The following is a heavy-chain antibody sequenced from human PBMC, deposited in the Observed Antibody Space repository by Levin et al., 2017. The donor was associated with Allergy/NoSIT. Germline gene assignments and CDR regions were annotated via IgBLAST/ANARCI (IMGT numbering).Heavy chain of an antibody. Sequence: KISCKASGGTFSSYAISWVRQAPGQGLEWMGGIIPIFGTANYAQKFQGRVTITADKSTSTAYMELSSLRSEDTAVYYCARTYIAVDPGDYYYGMDVWGQGTTVTVSS. CDR2: IIPIFGTA. J-gene: IGHJ6*02. CDR3: ARTYIAVDPGDYYYGMDV. D-gene: IGHD6-19*01. CDR1: GGTFSSYA. V-gene: IGHV1-69*06.